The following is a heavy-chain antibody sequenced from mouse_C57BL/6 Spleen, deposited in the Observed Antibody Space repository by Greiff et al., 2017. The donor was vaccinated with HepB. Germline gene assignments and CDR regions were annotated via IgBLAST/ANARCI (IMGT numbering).Heavy chain of an antibody. CDR2: ISSGSSTI. CDR3: ARPMITTRVYYYAMDY. D-gene: IGHD2-4*01. J-gene: IGHJ4*01. V-gene: IGHV5-17*01. Sequence: EVHLVESGGGLVKPGGSLKLSCAASGFTFSDYGMHWVRQAPEKGLEWVAYISSGSSTIYYADTVKGRFTISRDNAKNTLFLQMTSLRSEDTAMYYCARPMITTRVYYYAMDYWGQGTSVTVSS. CDR1: GFTFSDYG.